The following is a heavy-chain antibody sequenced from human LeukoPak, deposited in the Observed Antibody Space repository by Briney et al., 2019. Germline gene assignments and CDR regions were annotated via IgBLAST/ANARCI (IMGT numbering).Heavy chain of an antibody. V-gene: IGHV4-30-2*01. J-gene: IGHJ3*02. Sequence: SETLSLTCTVSGGSISSGGYYWSWLRHPPGKGLEWIGYIYHSGSTYYNPSLKSRVTISVDRSKNQFSLKLSSVTAADTAVYYCARAYYYGSGSYAFDIWGQGTMVTVSS. CDR2: IYHSGST. CDR1: GGSISSGGYY. D-gene: IGHD3-10*01. CDR3: ARAYYYGSGSYAFDI.